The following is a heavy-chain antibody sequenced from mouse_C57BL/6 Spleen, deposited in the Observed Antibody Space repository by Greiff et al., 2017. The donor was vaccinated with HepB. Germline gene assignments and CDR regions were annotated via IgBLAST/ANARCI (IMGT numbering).Heavy chain of an antibody. Sequence: EVQLQQSGPELVKPGASVKIPCKASGYTFTDYNMDWVKQSHGKSLEWIGDINPNNGGTIYNQKFKGKATLTVDKSSSTAYMELRSLTSEDTAVYYCARPYYGSSPDAMDYWGQGTSVTVSS. V-gene: IGHV1-18*01. CDR3: ARPYYGSSPDAMDY. CDR1: GYTFTDYN. J-gene: IGHJ4*01. D-gene: IGHD1-1*01. CDR2: INPNNGGT.